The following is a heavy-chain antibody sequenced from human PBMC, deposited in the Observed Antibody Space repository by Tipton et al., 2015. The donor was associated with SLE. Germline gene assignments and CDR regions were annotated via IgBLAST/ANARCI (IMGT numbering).Heavy chain of an antibody. D-gene: IGHD2-15*01. CDR1: GGSVSSTNYY. Sequence: TLSLTCTVSGGSVSSTNYYWSWIRQPAGRGLEWIGRIYSSGTTNYNPSLKSRLSISIDTSNNQFSLKLNSVTAADTAVYYCARQVTNRWHVVWFDPWGQGTLVTVSS. CDR2: IYSSGTT. J-gene: IGHJ5*02. CDR3: ARQVTNRWHVVWFDP. V-gene: IGHV4-61*02.